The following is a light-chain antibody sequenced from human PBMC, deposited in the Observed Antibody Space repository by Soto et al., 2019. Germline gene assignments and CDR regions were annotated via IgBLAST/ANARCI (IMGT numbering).Light chain of an antibody. CDR1: QSVSDY. CDR3: QQYGSSLT. V-gene: IGKV3-20*01. J-gene: IGKJ4*01. CDR2: GPS. Sequence: EIVLTQSPATLSLSPGERATLSCRASQSVSDYLAWYQQKPGQPPRLLIYGPSSRATGIPDRFSGSGSGTDFSLTISSLEPEDFAVYYCQQYGSSLTFGGGTKVDIK.